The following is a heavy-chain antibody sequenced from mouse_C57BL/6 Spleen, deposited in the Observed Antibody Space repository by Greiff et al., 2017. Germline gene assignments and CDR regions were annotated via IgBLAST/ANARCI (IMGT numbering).Heavy chain of an antibody. CDR1: GYTFTSYW. CDR3: ARYDYDEAWFAY. Sequence: QVQLQQPGAELVMPGASVKLSCKASGYTFTSYWMHWVKQRPGQGLEWIGEIYPSDSYTNYNQKFKGKSTLTVDKSSSTAYMQLSSLTSVDSAVDYGARYDYDEAWFAYWGQGTLVTVSA. J-gene: IGHJ3*01. CDR2: IYPSDSYT. V-gene: IGHV1-69*01. D-gene: IGHD2-4*01.